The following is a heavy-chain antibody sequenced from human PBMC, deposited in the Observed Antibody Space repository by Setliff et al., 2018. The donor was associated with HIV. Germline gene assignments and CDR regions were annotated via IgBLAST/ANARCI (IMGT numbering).Heavy chain of an antibody. Sequence: PSETLSLTCTVSGGPISSKSYYWGWIRQPPGKGLEWIGSIYYSGSTYYNPSLKSRVAISVDTSKNQFSLKLSSVTAADTAVYYCARRGYDAFDIWGQGTMVTVSS. V-gene: IGHV4-39*07. D-gene: IGHD2-15*01. J-gene: IGHJ3*02. CDR2: IYYSGST. CDR3: ARRGYDAFDI. CDR1: GGPISSKSYY.